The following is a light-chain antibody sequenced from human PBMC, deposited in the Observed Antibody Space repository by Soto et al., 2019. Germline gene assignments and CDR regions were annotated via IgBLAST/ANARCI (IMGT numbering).Light chain of an antibody. CDR3: QHYAASPRT. J-gene: IGKJ1*01. Sequence: EVVLTQSPGTLSLSPRERATLSCRASQSVSNNYLAGYQHKPGQAPRLLIYGASNRDPGIPDRFSGSGSGPDFTLTISRLEPEDLAVYYCQHYAASPRTFGQGTLVEVK. V-gene: IGKV3-20*01. CDR2: GAS. CDR1: QSVSNNY.